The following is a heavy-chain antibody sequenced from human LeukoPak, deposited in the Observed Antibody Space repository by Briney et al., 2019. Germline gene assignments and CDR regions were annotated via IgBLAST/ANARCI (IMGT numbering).Heavy chain of an antibody. CDR3: AKGYSGYYGFFDY. CDR1: GFTFSSYG. D-gene: IGHD3-22*01. CDR2: ISYDGSNK. Sequence: PGGSLRLSCAASGFTFSSYGMHWVRQAPGKGLEWVAVISYDGSNKYYADSVKGRFTISRDNSKNTLYLQMNSLRAEDTAVYYCAKGYSGYYGFFDYWGQGTLVTVSS. J-gene: IGHJ4*02. V-gene: IGHV3-30*18.